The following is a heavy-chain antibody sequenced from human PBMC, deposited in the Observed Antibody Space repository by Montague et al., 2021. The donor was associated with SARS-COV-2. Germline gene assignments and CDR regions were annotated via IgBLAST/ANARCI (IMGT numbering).Heavy chain of an antibody. CDR2: LFQSGST. Sequence: SETLSLTCSVNGGSLSSNAYCWGWLPPGPGQTLEWIGRLFQSGSTNPSPSLQSPLTISVDTSNNHFSLTLTSVTAADTAIYYSVTDYYGYHYFNYWGQGTLVTVSS. J-gene: IGHJ4*02. CDR1: GGSLSSNAYC. D-gene: IGHD3-10*01. V-gene: IGHV4-39*02. CDR3: VTDYYGYHYFNY.